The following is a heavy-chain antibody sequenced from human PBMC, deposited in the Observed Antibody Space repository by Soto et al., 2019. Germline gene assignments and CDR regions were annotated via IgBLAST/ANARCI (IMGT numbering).Heavy chain of an antibody. J-gene: IGHJ6*02. CDR3: ARDWELRRMDV. V-gene: IGHV4-61*08. CDR2: IFYTGNT. CDR1: GGSVSIGDYS. Sequence: PSETLSLTCTVSGGSVSIGDYSWTWIRQPPGKGLEWIGYIFYTGNTNYSPSLKSRVTMSVDRSRNQFSLRLSSVTAADTAVYYCARDWELRRMDVWGQGTTVTDSS. D-gene: IGHD1-7*01.